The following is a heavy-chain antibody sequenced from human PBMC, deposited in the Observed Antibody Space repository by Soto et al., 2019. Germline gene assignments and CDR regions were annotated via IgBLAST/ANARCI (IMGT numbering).Heavy chain of an antibody. CDR2: IYYSGTT. V-gene: IGHV4-39*07. J-gene: IGHJ6*02. CDR1: VGSITSNSYF. D-gene: IGHD2-15*01. Sequence: SETLSLTCTVSVGSITSNSYFWAWIRQPPGKGLEWIGSIYYSGTTYYNPSLKSRVTISVDRSKNQFSQQLNSVTAADTAVYYCARHPPIARYDNGLDVWGPVTMVTVS. CDR3: ARHPPIARYDNGLDV.